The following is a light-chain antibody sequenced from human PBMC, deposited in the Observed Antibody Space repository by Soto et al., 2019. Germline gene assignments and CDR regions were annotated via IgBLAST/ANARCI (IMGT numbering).Light chain of an antibody. Sequence: EIVLTQSPAPLSLSPGEIATLSFRASQSISSYLAWYQQKPDQAPRLLIYDASNSATVIPASFSGSRSGTDCTLTSSSLEHDDFAVYYCHQRSTWPFTFGPGTTVVSK. CDR2: DAS. CDR1: QSISSY. CDR3: HQRSTWPFT. V-gene: IGKV3-11*01. J-gene: IGKJ3*01.